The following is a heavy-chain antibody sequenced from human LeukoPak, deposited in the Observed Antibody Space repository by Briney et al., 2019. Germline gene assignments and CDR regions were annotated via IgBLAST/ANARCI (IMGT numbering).Heavy chain of an antibody. D-gene: IGHD6-13*01. Sequence: PGGSLRLSCAASGFTFSSYGMHWVRQAPGKGLEWVAVIWYDGSNKYYADSVKGRFTISRDNSKNTLYLQMNSLRAEDTAVYYCASGYSSSGYRDDAFDIWGQGTMVTVSS. J-gene: IGHJ3*02. CDR1: GFTFSSYG. CDR2: IWYDGSNK. V-gene: IGHV3-33*01. CDR3: ASGYSSSGYRDDAFDI.